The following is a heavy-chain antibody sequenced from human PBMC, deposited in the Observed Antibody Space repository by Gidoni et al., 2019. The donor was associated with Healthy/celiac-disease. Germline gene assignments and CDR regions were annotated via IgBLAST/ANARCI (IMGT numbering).Heavy chain of an antibody. CDR2: FTPSFGTA. Sequence: QVQLMQSGAVVKKPGSSVQISCKPSGGNFSSYAIRWVLQGPGQGLEWIGGFTPSFGTANYAQKVQGRVTITADESTSTAYMDLSRLRSEDTAVYDCARDKRYCTNGVCPPNYYYYYMDVWGKGTTVTVSS. D-gene: IGHD2-8*01. CDR3: ARDKRYCTNGVCPPNYYYYYMDV. J-gene: IGHJ6*03. V-gene: IGHV1-69*01. CDR1: GGNFSSYA.